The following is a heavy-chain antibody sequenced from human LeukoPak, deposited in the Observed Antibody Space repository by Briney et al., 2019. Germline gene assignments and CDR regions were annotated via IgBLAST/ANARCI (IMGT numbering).Heavy chain of an antibody. V-gene: IGHV1-18*01. CDR2: IRGDNGNT. CDR1: GYTFSNYG. Sequence: ASVKVSCKASGYTFSNYGISWVRQAPGQGLEWVGWIRGDNGNTNYAQKLQGRVTMTTDTSTSTAYMELRSLGSDETAVYYCAREQGGYSYVFFDYWGQGTLVTVSS. J-gene: IGHJ4*02. CDR3: AREQGGYSYVFFDY. D-gene: IGHD5-18*01.